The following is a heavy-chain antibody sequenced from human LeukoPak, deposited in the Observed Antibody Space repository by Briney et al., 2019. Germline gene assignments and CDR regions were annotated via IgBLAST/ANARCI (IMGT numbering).Heavy chain of an antibody. CDR2: IKPNSGDT. CDR3: ARGPRGYSYSDY. J-gene: IGHJ4*02. CDR1: GFTLTDY. Sequence: ASVKVSCKASGFTLTDYIHWVRQDPRQGLQWMGWIKPNSGDTDYAQKFQGRVTMTRDTSISTVYMELSSLRSEDTAVYYCARGPRGYSYSDYWGQGTLVTVSS. D-gene: IGHD5-18*01. V-gene: IGHV1-2*02.